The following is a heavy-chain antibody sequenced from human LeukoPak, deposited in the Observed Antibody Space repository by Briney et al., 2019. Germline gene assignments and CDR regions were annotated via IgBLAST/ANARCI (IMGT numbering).Heavy chain of an antibody. Sequence: ASVKVSCKASGYTFTSYAMHWVRQAPGQRLEWMGWINAGNGNTKYSQEFQGRVTITRDTSASTAYMELSSLRSEDMAVYYCARGDQYSSLPQDHWGQGTLVTVSS. CDR3: ARGDQYSSLPQDH. V-gene: IGHV1-3*03. D-gene: IGHD6-6*01. CDR1: GYTFTSYA. J-gene: IGHJ4*02. CDR2: INAGNGNT.